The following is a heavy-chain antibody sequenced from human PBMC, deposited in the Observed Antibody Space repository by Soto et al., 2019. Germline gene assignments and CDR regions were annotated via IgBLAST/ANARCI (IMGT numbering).Heavy chain of an antibody. D-gene: IGHD6-19*01. V-gene: IGHV6-1*01. Sequence: SQTLSLTCVISGDSVSSDIAAWNWIRQSPSGGLEWLGRTYYRSTWYNDYATSAKSRISIDPDTSKNHFSLQLNSVTPEDTAVYYCARVSAVDWFDPWGQGTLVTVSS. J-gene: IGHJ5*02. CDR1: GDSVSSDIAA. CDR2: TYYRSTWYN. CDR3: ARVSAVDWFDP.